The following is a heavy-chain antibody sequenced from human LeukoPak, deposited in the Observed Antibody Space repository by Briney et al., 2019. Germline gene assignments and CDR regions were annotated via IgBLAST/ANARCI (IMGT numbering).Heavy chain of an antibody. V-gene: IGHV4-4*07. CDR2: IYTSGST. Sequence: SETLSLTCTVSGGSISSYYWSWIRQPAGRGLEWIGRIYTSGSTNYNPSLKSRVTMSVDTSKNQFSLKLSSVPAADTAVYYCARDRIGYCTNGVCYASSSSSWYWFDPWGQGTLVTVSS. D-gene: IGHD2-8*01. J-gene: IGHJ5*02. CDR3: ARDRIGYCTNGVCYASSSSSWYWFDP. CDR1: GGSISSYY.